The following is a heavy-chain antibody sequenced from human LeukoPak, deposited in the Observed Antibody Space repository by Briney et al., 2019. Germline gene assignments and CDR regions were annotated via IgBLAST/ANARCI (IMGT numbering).Heavy chain of an antibody. V-gene: IGHV3-48*03. CDR1: GFTFSSYE. CDR3: AGYGSGSYYPFDY. D-gene: IGHD3-10*01. CDR2: ISSSGSTI. J-gene: IGHJ4*02. Sequence: GGSLRLSCAASGFTFSSYEMNWVRQAPGKGLEWVSYISSSGSTIYYADSVKGRFTISRDNAKNSLYLQMNSLRAEDTAVYYCAGYGSGSYYPFDYWGQGTLVTVSS.